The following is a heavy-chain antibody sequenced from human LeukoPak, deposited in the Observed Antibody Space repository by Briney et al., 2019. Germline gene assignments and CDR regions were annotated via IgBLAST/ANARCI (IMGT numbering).Heavy chain of an antibody. Sequence: GGSLRLSCAASGFTFSTYAMSWVRQAPGKGLEWVSVIYSGGSTYYADSVKGRFTISRDNSKNTLYLQMNSLRAEDTAVYYCARVFDSGSQAYFYYMDVWGKGTTVTIFS. J-gene: IGHJ6*03. CDR1: GFTFSTYA. CDR2: IYSGGST. V-gene: IGHV3-53*01. D-gene: IGHD3-10*01. CDR3: ARVFDSGSQAYFYYMDV.